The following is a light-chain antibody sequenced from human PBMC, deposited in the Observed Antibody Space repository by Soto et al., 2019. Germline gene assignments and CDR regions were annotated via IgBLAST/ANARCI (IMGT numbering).Light chain of an antibody. J-gene: IGLJ2*01. V-gene: IGLV2-14*01. CDR1: SSDVGGYNF. CDR3: SSYTSSTTLV. Sequence: QSALTQPASVSGSPGQSITISCTGNSSDVGGYNFVSWYQHNPGKAPKLMLFEVSNRPSGLSNRFSGSKSGNTASLTISGLQAEDEADYYCSSYTSSTTLVFGGGTKVTVL. CDR2: EVS.